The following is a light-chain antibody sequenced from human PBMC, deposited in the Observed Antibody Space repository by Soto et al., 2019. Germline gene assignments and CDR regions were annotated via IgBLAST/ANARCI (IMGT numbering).Light chain of an antibody. V-gene: IGKV3-11*01. CDR3: QQRSNWPIT. J-gene: IGKJ5*01. CDR2: DAS. CDR1: QSVSSY. Sequence: EIVLTQSPATLSLSPGERATLSCRASQSVSSYFAWYQQKPGRAPRLLIYDASSRATGIPARFIGSGSGTDITLTISSLEPEDFAVYYCQQRSNWPITFGQGTRLEIK.